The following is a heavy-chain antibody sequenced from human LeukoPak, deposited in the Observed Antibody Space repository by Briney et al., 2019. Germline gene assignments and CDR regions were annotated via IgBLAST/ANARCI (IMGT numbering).Heavy chain of an antibody. CDR3: ARLYDSSGYYTAYGIDY. J-gene: IGHJ4*02. CDR2: IIPIFGTA. V-gene: IGHV1-69*13. Sequence: SVKVSCKASGYTFTYYYMHWVRQAPGQGLEWMGGIIPIFGTANYAQKFQGRVTITADESTSTAYMELSSLRSEDTAVYYCARLYDSSGYYTAYGIDYWGQGTLVTVSS. D-gene: IGHD3-22*01. CDR1: GYTFTYYY.